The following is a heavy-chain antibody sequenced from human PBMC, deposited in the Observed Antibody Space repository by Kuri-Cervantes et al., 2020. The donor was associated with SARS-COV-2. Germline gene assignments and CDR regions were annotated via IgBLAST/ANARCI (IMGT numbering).Heavy chain of an antibody. CDR2: IYVHRT. V-gene: IGHV3-NL1*01. CDR1: GFTFSSYA. CDR3: ARGRYTNSWYYFDY. J-gene: IGHJ4*02. Sequence: GESLKISCAASGFTFSSYAMHWVRQAPGKGLEWVSVIYVHRTEYADSVKGRFTISRDNSNNTVYLQMNSLRAEDAAVYYCARGRYTNSWYYFDYWGQGTLVTVSS. D-gene: IGHD6-13*01.